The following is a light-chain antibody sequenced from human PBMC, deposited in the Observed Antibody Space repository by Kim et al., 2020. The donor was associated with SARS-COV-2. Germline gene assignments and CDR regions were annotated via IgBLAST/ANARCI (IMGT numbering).Light chain of an antibody. Sequence: EIVLTQSPGTLSLSPGERATLSCRSSQSIMSNYLAWYQQKPGQAPRLLIFAASTRATGIPDRFSGSGSVTDFTLTISRLEPEDFAVYYCQQYGSTPLTFGQGTKVDIK. J-gene: IGKJ1*01. V-gene: IGKV3-20*01. CDR2: AAS. CDR3: QQYGSTPLT. CDR1: QSIMSNY.